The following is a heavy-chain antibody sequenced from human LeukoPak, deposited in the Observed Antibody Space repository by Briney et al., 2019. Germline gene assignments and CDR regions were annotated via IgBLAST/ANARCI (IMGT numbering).Heavy chain of an antibody. V-gene: IGHV4-39*07. D-gene: IGHD3-10*01. CDR2: ISYIGST. J-gene: IGHJ3*02. CDR1: GGSISSSSYY. CDR3: ARGGSGISNAFDI. Sequence: PSETLSLTCTVSGGSISSSSYYWGWIRQPPGKGLEWIGTISYIGSTYYNPSLKSRVTMSVDTSKNQFSLRLRSVTAADTAVYYCARGGSGISNAFDIWGQGTMVTVSS.